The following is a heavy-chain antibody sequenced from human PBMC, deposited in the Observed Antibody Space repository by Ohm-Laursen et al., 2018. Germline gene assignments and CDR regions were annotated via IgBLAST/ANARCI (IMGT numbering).Heavy chain of an antibody. CDR1: GFTFSSYW. CDR2: IKHDGSEK. CDR3: ARESIAPFF. J-gene: IGHJ4*02. D-gene: IGHD2/OR15-2a*01. Sequence: GSLRLSCSAPGFTFSSYWMTWVRQAPAKGLEWVANIKHDGSEKYYVDSVKGRFTISRDNAKNSLYLQMDSLRVEDTAVYFCARESIAPFFWGQGTLVTVSS. V-gene: IGHV3-7*01.